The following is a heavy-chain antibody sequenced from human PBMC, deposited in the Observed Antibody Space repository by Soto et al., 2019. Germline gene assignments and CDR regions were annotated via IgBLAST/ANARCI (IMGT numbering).Heavy chain of an antibody. CDR2: IHCNDDK. V-gene: IGHV2-5*01. CDR3: AHTKDSSGFLTS. CDR1: GFSRSAYGVR. Sequence: GSGPTLVNPTHTLTLTCSCSGFSRSAYGVRVMWCRQRPGEALEWLALIHCNDDKRYSPYLKSRLTITKDTSKNQVVLTLTNLDPLDTGTYFCAHTKDSSGFLTSWGQGILVTVSS. J-gene: IGHJ5*02. D-gene: IGHD3-22*01.